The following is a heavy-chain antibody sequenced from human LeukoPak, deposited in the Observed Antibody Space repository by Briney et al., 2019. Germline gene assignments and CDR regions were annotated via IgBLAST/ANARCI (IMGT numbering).Heavy chain of an antibody. V-gene: IGHV4-38-2*01. Sequence: PGGSLRLSCAASGSTFSSYAMSWIRQPPGKGLEWIGSIYYSGNTYYNPSLKSRVTISVDTSKNQFSLKLSSVTAADTAVYYCARRPDYGDSIRSPGPFDIWGQGTMVAVSS. CDR2: IYYSGNT. CDR3: ARRPDYGDSIRSPGPFDI. J-gene: IGHJ3*02. CDR1: GSTFSSYA. D-gene: IGHD4-17*01.